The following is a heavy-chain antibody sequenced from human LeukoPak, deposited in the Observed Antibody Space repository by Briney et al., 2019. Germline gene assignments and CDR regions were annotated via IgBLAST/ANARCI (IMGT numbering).Heavy chain of an antibody. CDR1: GFTFSFYS. CDR3: ARSLGGGVEMATVRLFDY. D-gene: IGHD5-24*01. V-gene: IGHV3-21*01. J-gene: IGHJ4*02. CDR2: ISTSSTYM. Sequence: GGSLRLSCAASGFTFSFYSMNWVRQAPGKGLEWVSSISTSSTYMSYTDSVKGRFTISRDNAKNSLYLQMNSLRAEDTAVYYCARSLGGGVEMATVRLFDYWGQGTLVTVSS.